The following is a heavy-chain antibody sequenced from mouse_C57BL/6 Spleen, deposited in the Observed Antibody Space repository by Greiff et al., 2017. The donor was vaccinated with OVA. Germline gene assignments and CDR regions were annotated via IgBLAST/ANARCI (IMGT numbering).Heavy chain of an antibody. J-gene: IGHJ1*03. CDR1: GYTFTDYY. V-gene: IGHV1-76*01. CDR2: IYPGSGNT. Sequence: VQLVESGAELVRPGASVKLSCKASGYTFTDYYINWVKQRPGQGLEWIARIYPGSGNTYYNEKFKGKATLTAEKSSSTAYMQLSSLTSEDSAVYFYAREDYGSSYVSYWDFDVWGTGTTVTVSS. D-gene: IGHD1-1*01. CDR3: AREDYGSSYVSYWDFDV.